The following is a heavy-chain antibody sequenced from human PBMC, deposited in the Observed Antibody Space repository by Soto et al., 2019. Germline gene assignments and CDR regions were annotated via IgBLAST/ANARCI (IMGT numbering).Heavy chain of an antibody. D-gene: IGHD6-13*01. CDR1: GGSISSYY. J-gene: IGHJ6*02. V-gene: IGHV4-4*07. Sequence: PSETLSLTXTVSGGSISSYYWSWIRQPAGKGLEWIGRIYTSGSTNYNPSLKSRVTMSVDTSKNQFSLKLSSVTAADTAVYYCARVSSPVAAAGSTYYYYGMDVWGQGTTVTVSS. CDR3: ARVSSPVAAAGSTYYYYGMDV. CDR2: IYTSGST.